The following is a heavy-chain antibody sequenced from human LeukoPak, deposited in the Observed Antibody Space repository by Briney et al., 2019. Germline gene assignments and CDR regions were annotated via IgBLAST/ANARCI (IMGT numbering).Heavy chain of an antibody. J-gene: IGHJ4*02. Sequence: GGSLRLSCAASGFTFSSYAMHWVRQAPGKGLEWVAVISYDGSNKYYADSVKGRFTISRDNSKNTLYPQMNSLRAEDTAVYYCARGKNSYFDYWGQGTLVTVSS. CDR3: ARGKNSYFDY. V-gene: IGHV3-30*04. CDR2: ISYDGSNK. CDR1: GFTFSSYA.